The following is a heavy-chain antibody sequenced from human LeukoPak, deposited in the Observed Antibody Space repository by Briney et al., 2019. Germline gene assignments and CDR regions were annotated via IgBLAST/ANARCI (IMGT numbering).Heavy chain of an antibody. Sequence: GGSLRLSCAASGFTFSNAWMSWVRQAPGKGLEWVGRIKGKTDGGTTDYAAPVKGRFTISRDDSKNTLYLQMNSLKTEDTAVYYCTKRGFYDNTGYSNFQHWGQGTLVTVSS. CDR3: TKRGFYDNTGYSNFQH. CDR2: IKGKTDGGTT. CDR1: GFTFSNAW. D-gene: IGHD3-22*01. J-gene: IGHJ1*01. V-gene: IGHV3-15*01.